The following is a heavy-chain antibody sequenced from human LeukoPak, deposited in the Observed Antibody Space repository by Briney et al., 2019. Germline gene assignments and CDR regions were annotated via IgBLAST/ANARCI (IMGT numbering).Heavy chain of an antibody. Sequence: GGSLRLSCAASGFTFSSYAMHWVRQAPGKGLEWVAVISYDGSNKYYADSVKGRFTISRDNSKNTLYLQMNSLRAEDTAVYYCARDYYGSGSYPGNYWGQGTLVTVSS. CDR3: ARDYYGSGSYPGNY. CDR2: ISYDGSNK. CDR1: GFTFSSYA. J-gene: IGHJ4*02. V-gene: IGHV3-30-3*01. D-gene: IGHD3-10*01.